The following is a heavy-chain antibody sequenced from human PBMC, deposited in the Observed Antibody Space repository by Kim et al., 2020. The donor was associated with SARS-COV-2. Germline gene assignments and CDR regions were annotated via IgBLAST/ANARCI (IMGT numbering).Heavy chain of an antibody. Sequence: ASVKVSCKASGYTFTRYDINWVRQANGQGLEWMGWMNPNSGNTGYAQKLQGRVTMIRNTSISTAYMELSSLRSEDTALYYCARGPECISFSCSYWFDPWGQGTLVTVSS. CDR2: MNPNSGNT. D-gene: IGHD2-2*01. CDR1: GYTFTRYD. V-gene: IGHV1-8*01. CDR3: ARGPECISFSCSYWFDP. J-gene: IGHJ5*02.